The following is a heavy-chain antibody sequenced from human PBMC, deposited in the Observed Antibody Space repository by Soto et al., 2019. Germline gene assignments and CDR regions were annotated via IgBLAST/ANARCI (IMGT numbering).Heavy chain of an antibody. J-gene: IGHJ4*02. V-gene: IGHV3-23*01. CDR2: IPGSGGST. CDR1: GVTFSSYA. CDR3: AKIGTSSSVSLPLVLLDY. Sequence: GGSLRLSCAASGVTFSSYAMSLVRQSPGKGLEWVSAIPGSGGSTYYAGSVKGRFTISRDNSKNTLYLQMNNLRVEDTAVYYCAKIGTSSSVSLPLVLLDYWGQGALVTVSS. D-gene: IGHD6-6*01.